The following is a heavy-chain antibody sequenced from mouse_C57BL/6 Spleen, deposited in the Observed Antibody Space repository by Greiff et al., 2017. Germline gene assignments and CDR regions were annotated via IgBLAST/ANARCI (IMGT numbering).Heavy chain of an antibody. CDR1: GYTFTSYW. Sequence: QVQLQQPGAELVRPGSSVKLSCKASGYTFTSYWMDWVKQRPGQGLEWIGNIYPSDSETHYNQKFKDKATLTVDKSSSTAYMQLSSLTSEDSAVYYCAREGLRGYYAMDYWGQGTSVTVSS. CDR3: AREGLRGYYAMDY. CDR2: IYPSDSET. D-gene: IGHD2-4*01. V-gene: IGHV1-61*01. J-gene: IGHJ4*01.